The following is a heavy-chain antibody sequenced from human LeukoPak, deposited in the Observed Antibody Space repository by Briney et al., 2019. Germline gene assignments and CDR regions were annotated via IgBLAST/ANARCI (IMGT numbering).Heavy chain of an antibody. CDR3: AKDFGRNLGGPGY. J-gene: IGHJ4*02. CDR2: ISGDGYST. Sequence: GGSLRLSCAASGFTFSTYTMAWVRQAPGGGVEWVSGISGDGYSTYYADSVKGRFAISRDNSKSTLYLQMNSLRAEDTAVYYCAKDFGRNLGGPGYWGRGTRVTVSS. V-gene: IGHV3-23*01. D-gene: IGHD3-10*01. CDR1: GFTFSTYT.